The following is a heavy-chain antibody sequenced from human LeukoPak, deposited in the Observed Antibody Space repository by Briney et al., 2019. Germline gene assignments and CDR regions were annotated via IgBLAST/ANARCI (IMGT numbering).Heavy chain of an antibody. CDR1: GYSFTTYW. D-gene: IGHD6-19*01. CDR3: ARHYTSGWYYFVMDV. V-gene: IGHV5-51*01. J-gene: IGHJ6*02. CDR2: IYPGDSDT. Sequence: GESLKISCQGSGYSFTTYWIAWVRQMPGKGLEWMGMIYPGDSDTRYSPSFQGQVTISADKSINTAYLQWSSLKASDTAMYYCARHYTSGWYYFVMDVWGQGTTVTVSS.